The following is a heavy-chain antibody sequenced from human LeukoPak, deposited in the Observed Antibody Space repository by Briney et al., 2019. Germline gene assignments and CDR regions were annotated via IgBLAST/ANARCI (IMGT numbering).Heavy chain of an antibody. Sequence: GASVKVSCKASGGTFSSYAISWVRQAPGQGLEWMGWISAYNGNTNYAQKLQGRVTMTTDTSTSTAYMELRSLRSDDTAVYYCARDLPQLIDTVTMVRGVDYWGQGTLVTVSS. CDR3: ARDLPQLIDTVTMVRGVDY. CDR2: ISAYNGNT. CDR1: GGTFSSYA. J-gene: IGHJ4*02. V-gene: IGHV1-18*01. D-gene: IGHD3-10*01.